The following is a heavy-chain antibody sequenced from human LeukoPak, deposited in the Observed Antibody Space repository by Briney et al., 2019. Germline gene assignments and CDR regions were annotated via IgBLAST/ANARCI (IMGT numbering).Heavy chain of an antibody. CDR2: ICDSGRTV. CDR1: GFSLSEYG. V-gene: IGHV3-48*03. CDR3: ARDRLGDYDHSGYYDK. D-gene: IGHD3-22*01. J-gene: IGHJ4*02. Sequence: GGSLRLSCVGSGFSLSEYGIHWVRQAPGKGLEWVAYICDSGRTVYYADSVKGRFTISRDNAKNSVYLQMNNLRAEDTAVYYCARDRLGDYDHSGYYDKWGQGTLVTVSS.